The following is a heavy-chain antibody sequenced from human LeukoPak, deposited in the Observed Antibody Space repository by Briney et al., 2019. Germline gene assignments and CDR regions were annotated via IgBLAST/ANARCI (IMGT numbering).Heavy chain of an antibody. Sequence: GGSLRLSCAASGFTFSSYGMHWVRQAPGEGLEWVAFIRYDGSNKYYADSVKGRFTISRDNAKNSLYLQMNSLRAEDTAVYYCARFGYSSSWYSSSYWGQGTLVTVSS. CDR1: GFTFSSYG. D-gene: IGHD6-13*01. CDR2: IRYDGSNK. V-gene: IGHV3-30*02. CDR3: ARFGYSSSWYSSSY. J-gene: IGHJ4*02.